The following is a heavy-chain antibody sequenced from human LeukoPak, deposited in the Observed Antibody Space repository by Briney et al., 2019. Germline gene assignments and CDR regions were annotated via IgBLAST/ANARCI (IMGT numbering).Heavy chain of an antibody. CDR2: IRSKANSYAT. CDR1: GFTFSGSA. J-gene: IGHJ4*02. Sequence: GGSLRLSCAASGFTFSGSAMHWVRQASGKGLEWVGRIRSKANSYATAYAASVKGRFTISRDDSKNTAYLQMNSLKTEGTAVYYCTYTYDYYDSSGYYWDWGQGTLVTVSS. V-gene: IGHV3-73*01. CDR3: TYTYDYYDSSGYYWD. D-gene: IGHD3-22*01.